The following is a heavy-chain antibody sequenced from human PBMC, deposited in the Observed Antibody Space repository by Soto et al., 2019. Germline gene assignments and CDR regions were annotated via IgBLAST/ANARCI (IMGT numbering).Heavy chain of an antibody. CDR1: GGSISSSSYY. Sequence: SETLSLTCTVSGGSISSSSYYWGWIRQPPGKGLEWIGSIYYSGSTYYNPSLKSRVTISVDTSKNQFSLKLRSVTAADTAVYYCARHLLGAIFGVVNSSYMDVWGKGTTVTVSS. V-gene: IGHV4-39*01. J-gene: IGHJ6*03. CDR2: IYYSGST. D-gene: IGHD3-3*01. CDR3: ARHLLGAIFGVVNSSYMDV.